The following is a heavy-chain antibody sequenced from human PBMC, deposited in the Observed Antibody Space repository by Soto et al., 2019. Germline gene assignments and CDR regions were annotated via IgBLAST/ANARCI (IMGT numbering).Heavy chain of an antibody. J-gene: IGHJ5*02. D-gene: IGHD4-17*01. CDR1: GGSISSSNW. CDR3: ARVWTTVTNWFDP. CDR2: IYHSGST. Sequence: QVQLQESGPGLVKPSGTLSLTCAVSGGSISSSNWWSWVRQPPGKGLEWIGEIYHSGSTNYNPSPKSRVPXSXDXXKNQFSLKLSSVTAADTAVYYCARVWTTVTNWFDPWGQGTLVTVSS. V-gene: IGHV4-4*02.